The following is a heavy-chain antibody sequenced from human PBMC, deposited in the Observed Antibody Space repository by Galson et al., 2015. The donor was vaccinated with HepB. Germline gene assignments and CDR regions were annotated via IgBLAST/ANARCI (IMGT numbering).Heavy chain of an antibody. Sequence: SLRLSCAASGFTFSSYAMHWVRQAPGKGLEYVSAISSNGGSTYYADSVKGRFTISRDNSKNTLYLQMSSLRAEDTAVYYCVKDTSGDGYNYYWYFDLWGRGTLVTVSS. CDR1: GFTFSSYA. D-gene: IGHD5-24*01. CDR3: VKDTSGDGYNYYWYFDL. V-gene: IGHV3-64D*06. J-gene: IGHJ2*01. CDR2: ISSNGGST.